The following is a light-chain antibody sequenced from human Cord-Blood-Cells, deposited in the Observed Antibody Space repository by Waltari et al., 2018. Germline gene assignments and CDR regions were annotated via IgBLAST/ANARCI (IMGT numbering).Light chain of an antibody. V-gene: IGKV3-11*01. CDR3: QQRSNWPT. CDR2: DAS. CDR1: QSVSSY. Sequence: PATLSLSPGERATLSCRASQSVSSYLAWYQQKPGQAPRLLIYDASNRATGIPARFSGSGSATDFTLTISSLEPEDFAVYYCQQRSNWPTFGPGTKVDIK. J-gene: IGKJ3*01.